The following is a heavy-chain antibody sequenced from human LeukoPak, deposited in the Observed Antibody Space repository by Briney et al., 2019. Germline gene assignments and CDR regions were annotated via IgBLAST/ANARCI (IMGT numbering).Heavy chain of an antibody. CDR2: IYTSGST. D-gene: IGHD6-13*01. CDR3: ARQQGAAGPPDYYMDV. CDR1: GGSISSGSYY. V-gene: IGHV4-61*02. Sequence: SETLSLTCTVSGGSISSGSYYWSWIRQPAGKGLEWIGRIYTSGSTNYNPSLKSRVTISVDTAKNQFSLKLSSVTAADTAVYYCARQQGAAGPPDYYMDVWGKGTTVTVSS. J-gene: IGHJ6*03.